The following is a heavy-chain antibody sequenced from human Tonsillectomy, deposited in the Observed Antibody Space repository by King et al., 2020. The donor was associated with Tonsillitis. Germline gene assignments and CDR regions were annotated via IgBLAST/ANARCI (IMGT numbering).Heavy chain of an antibody. CDR3: ARPSFGTFDL. CDR1: GYKFATYW. J-gene: IGHJ3*01. D-gene: IGHD2-15*01. Sequence: QLVQSGAEVKKPGESLKISCKASGYKFATYWIGWVRQTPGKGLEWIGNIYPDDSDTQYNPPFEGQVTISADRTTATAYLQWSSLKASDSGMYYCARPSFGTFDLWAQGTMLTVSS. CDR2: IYPDDSDT. V-gene: IGHV5-51*01.